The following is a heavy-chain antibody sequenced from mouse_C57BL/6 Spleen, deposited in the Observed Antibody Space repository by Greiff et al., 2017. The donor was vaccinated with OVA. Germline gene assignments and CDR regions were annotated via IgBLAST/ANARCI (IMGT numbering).Heavy chain of an antibody. Sequence: QVQLQQPGAELVKPGASVKVSCKASGYTFTSYWMHWVKQRPGQGLEWIGRIHPSDSDTNYNQKFKGKATLTVDKSSSTDYMQLSSLTSEDSAVYYCAIDGYYGSRRGFSYWGQGTTLTVSS. CDR3: AIDGYYGSRRGFSY. V-gene: IGHV1-74*01. D-gene: IGHD1-1*01. J-gene: IGHJ2*01. CDR2: IHPSDSDT. CDR1: GYTFTSYW.